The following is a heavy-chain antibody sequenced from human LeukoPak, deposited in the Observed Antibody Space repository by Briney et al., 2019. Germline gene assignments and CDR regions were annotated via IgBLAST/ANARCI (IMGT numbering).Heavy chain of an antibody. J-gene: IGHJ4*02. CDR3: ARDPATTYYYDA. D-gene: IGHD3-22*01. V-gene: IGHV1-2*02. Sequence: ASVTVSCKASGYTFTEYYLHWVRQAPGQGREWMGWINPKNGGTNYAQKFQGRVTMTRDTSISTTYMELSRLTSDDTAVYSCARDPATTYYYDAWGQGTLVTVSS. CDR2: INPKNGGT. CDR1: GYTFTEYY.